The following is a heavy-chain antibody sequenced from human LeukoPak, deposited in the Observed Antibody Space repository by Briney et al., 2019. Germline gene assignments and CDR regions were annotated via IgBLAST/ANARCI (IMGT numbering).Heavy chain of an antibody. D-gene: IGHD6-19*01. Sequence: GGSLRLSCAASGFTFSSYSMNWVRQAPGNGLEWVSSISSSSSYIYYADSVKGRFTISRDNAKNSLYLQMNSLRAEDTAVYYCARGGWCYHYDMDVWGQGTTVTVSS. V-gene: IGHV3-21*01. CDR2: ISSSSSYI. CDR3: ARGGWCYHYDMDV. CDR1: GFTFSSYS. J-gene: IGHJ6*02.